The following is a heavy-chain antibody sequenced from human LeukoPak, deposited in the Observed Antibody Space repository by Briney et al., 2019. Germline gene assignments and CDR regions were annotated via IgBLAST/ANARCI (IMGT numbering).Heavy chain of an antibody. J-gene: IGHJ4*02. V-gene: IGHV4-39*02. CDR1: GGSISSSRYY. CDR3: AREQLALDY. Sequence: SETLSLTCTVSGGSISSSRYYWGWIRQPPGKALEWIGSIYYTGSTYYNPSVKSRVTISVDTSKNQFSLRLSSVTAADTAVYYCAREQLALDYWGQGTLVTVSS. CDR2: IYYTGST. D-gene: IGHD6-13*01.